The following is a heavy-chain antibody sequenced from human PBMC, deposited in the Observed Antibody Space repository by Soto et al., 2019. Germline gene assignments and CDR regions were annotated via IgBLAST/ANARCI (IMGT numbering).Heavy chain of an antibody. D-gene: IGHD2-8*01. CDR2: IYPCDADT. Sequence: GEALKISCKGSGYSFTNYCIGWVRQLQGTGLEWVGIIYPCDADTRYSPSFHSQSTISADRSVSTAYLQRSSLKPSGPSMDCWARLDQQGYCTTGICPGSCDIWGKRTMVTVSS. CDR1: GYSFTNYC. CDR3: ARLDQQGYCTTGICPGSCDI. V-gene: IGHV5-51*01. J-gene: IGHJ3*02.